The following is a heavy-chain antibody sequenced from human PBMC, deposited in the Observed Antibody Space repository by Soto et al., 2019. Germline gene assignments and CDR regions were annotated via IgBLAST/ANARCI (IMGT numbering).Heavy chain of an antibody. CDR1: GYSFSSYT. CDR3: ARDLSSDTTTHFDY. J-gene: IGHJ4*02. D-gene: IGHD1-26*01. CDR2: IDAASGVT. Sequence: QVQLMQSGVEVREPGASVTVSCKTSGYSFSSYTIHWVRQAPGQRLEWMGWIDAASGVTRFSEAFQGRLTFSRDTSASTAYMALSSLRSEDTAVYYCARDLSSDTTTHFDYWGQGTLVAVSS. V-gene: IGHV1-3*01.